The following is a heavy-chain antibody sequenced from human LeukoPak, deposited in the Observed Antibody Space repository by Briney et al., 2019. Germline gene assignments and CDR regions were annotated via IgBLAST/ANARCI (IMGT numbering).Heavy chain of an antibody. V-gene: IGHV1-46*01. CDR3: AREYSSSWEANYMVV. Sequence: SVTVSCQASGYTFPNYYMHWVRQAPGQGLEGMGIIIPSGGSTSYAQKFQGRVSMTRDTSTTTVYMELSSLRSEDTAVYYCAREYSSSWEANYMVVWGKGATVTVSS. CDR1: GYTFPNYY. J-gene: IGHJ6*03. CDR2: IIPSGGST. D-gene: IGHD6-13*01.